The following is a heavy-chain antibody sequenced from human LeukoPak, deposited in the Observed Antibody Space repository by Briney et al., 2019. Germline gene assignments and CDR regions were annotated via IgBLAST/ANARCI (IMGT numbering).Heavy chain of an antibody. CDR3: ARGLGWYRGLNWFDP. CDR1: GYTFTSYD. Sequence: ASVKVSCKASGYTFTSYDINWVRQATGQGLEWMGWMNPNSGNTGYAQKFQGRVTMTSNTSISTAYVELSSLRSEDTAVYYCARGLGWYRGLNWFDPWGQGTLVTVSS. J-gene: IGHJ5*02. D-gene: IGHD6-19*01. CDR2: MNPNSGNT. V-gene: IGHV1-8*01.